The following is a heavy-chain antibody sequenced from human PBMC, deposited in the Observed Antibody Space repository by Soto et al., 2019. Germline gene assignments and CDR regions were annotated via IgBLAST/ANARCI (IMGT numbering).Heavy chain of an antibody. CDR1: GFTFSSYG. CDR2: VWYDGSNK. J-gene: IGHJ4*02. Sequence: QVQLVESGGGVVQPGRSLRLSCTASGFTFSSYGMHWVRQAPGKGLEWVAVVWYDGSNKYYADSVKGRFTISRDNSKNPLYLQMKRLGAGDTGVYYCGRGRDDYGGKEMGYWGQGTLVTVSS. V-gene: IGHV3-33*01. D-gene: IGHD4-17*01. CDR3: GRGRDDYGGKEMGY.